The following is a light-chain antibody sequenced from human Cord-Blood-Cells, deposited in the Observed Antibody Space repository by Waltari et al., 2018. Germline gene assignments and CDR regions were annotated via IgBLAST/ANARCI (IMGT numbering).Light chain of an antibody. CDR1: QGISNY. J-gene: IGKJ1*01. Sequence: DIQMTRSQSSLSAYVGDRVTITSRASQGISNYLTWYQQKPGKVPKLLIYAASTLQSGVPSRFSGSGSGTDFTLTISSLQPEDFATYYCQKYNSAPWTFDQGTKVEIK. CDR3: QKYNSAPWT. V-gene: IGKV1-27*01. CDR2: AAS.